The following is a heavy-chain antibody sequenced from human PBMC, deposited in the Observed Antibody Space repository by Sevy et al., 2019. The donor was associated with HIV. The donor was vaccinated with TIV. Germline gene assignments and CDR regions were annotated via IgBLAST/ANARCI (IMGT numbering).Heavy chain of an antibody. CDR3: AKGVSVRGVIIIQDYYYMDV. D-gene: IGHD3-10*01. CDR2: ISGSGGST. V-gene: IGHV3-23*01. Sequence: GGSLRLSCAVSGFSFDSYGMTWVRQAPGKGLEWVSAISGSGGSTYYADSVKGRFTISRDNSKNTLYLQMNSLRAEDTAVYYCAKGVSVRGVIIIQDYYYMDVWGKGTTVTVSS. CDR1: GFSFDSYG. J-gene: IGHJ6*03.